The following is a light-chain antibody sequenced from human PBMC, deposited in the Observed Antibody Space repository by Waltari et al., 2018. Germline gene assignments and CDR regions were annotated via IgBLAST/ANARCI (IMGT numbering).Light chain of an antibody. CDR2: KVS. CDR1: QGLVHSDGNTH. J-gene: IGKJ1*01. CDR3: MQGTHGPRT. V-gene: IGKV2-30*02. Sequence: VVMTQSSLSLPVTLGQPASISCRSSQGLVHSDGNTHLNWFQQRPGQSPRRLIYKVSNRDSGVPERVSGGGAGSAFTVKISRVEGEDVGVYYCMQGTHGPRTFGQGTKEEIK.